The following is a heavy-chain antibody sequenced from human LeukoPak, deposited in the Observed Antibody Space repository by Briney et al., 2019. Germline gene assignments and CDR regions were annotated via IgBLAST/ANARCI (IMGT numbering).Heavy chain of an antibody. Sequence: SVKVSCKASGGTFSSYAISWVRQAPGQGLEWMGGIIPIFGTANYAQKFQGRVTITTDESTSTAYMELSSLRSEDTAVYYCARVDYDFWSGYSNWFDPWGQGTLVTVSS. CDR3: ARVDYDFWSGYSNWFDP. J-gene: IGHJ5*02. CDR1: GGTFSSYA. CDR2: IIPIFGTA. D-gene: IGHD3-3*01. V-gene: IGHV1-69*05.